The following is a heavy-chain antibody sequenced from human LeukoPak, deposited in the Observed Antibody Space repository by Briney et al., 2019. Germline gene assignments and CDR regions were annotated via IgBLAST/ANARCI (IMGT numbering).Heavy chain of an antibody. J-gene: IGHJ4*02. CDR2: ISSSGGTM. CDR3: AKDSLDF. CDR1: GFTFSSNE. Sequence: GGSLRLSCAASGFTFSSNEMNWVRQAPGKGLEWVSYISSSGGTMFYADSVKGRFTISRDNAKNSVYLQMNSLRAEDTAVYYCAKDSLDFWRRGTLVTVSS. V-gene: IGHV3-48*03.